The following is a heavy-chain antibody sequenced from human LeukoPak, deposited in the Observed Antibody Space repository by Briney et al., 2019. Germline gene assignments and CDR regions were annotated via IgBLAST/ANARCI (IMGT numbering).Heavy chain of an antibody. CDR2: IKPSGGSS. CDR1: GYTFSTYN. D-gene: IGHD1-7*01. V-gene: IGHV1-46*01. Sequence: PAASVKVSCKASGYTFSTYNLHWMRQAPGQGLEWMGIIKPSGGSSSYAQKFQDRVTMTRDTSTSTAYMELSRLTSDDTAVYYCAISRTTYSAFDIWGQGTMVTVSS. J-gene: IGHJ3*02. CDR3: AISRTTYSAFDI.